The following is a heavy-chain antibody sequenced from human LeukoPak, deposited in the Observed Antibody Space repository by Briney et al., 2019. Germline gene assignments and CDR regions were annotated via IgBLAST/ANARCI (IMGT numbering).Heavy chain of an antibody. CDR3: ARDLVGYCSSTSCYHNWFDP. Sequence: GASVKVSCKASGYTFTGYYMHWVRQAPGQGLEWMGWINHHSGGTNYAQKFQGRVTMTRDTSISTAYMELSRLSSDDTAVYYCARDLVGYCSSTSCYHNWFDPWGQGTLVTVSS. CDR2: INHHSGGT. J-gene: IGHJ5*02. D-gene: IGHD2-2*01. CDR1: GYTFTGYY. V-gene: IGHV1-2*02.